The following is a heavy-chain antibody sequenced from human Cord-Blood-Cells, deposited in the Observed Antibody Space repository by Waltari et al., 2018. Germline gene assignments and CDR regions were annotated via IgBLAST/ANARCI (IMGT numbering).Heavy chain of an antibody. CDR3: ARTKDDIVVVVAATDAFDI. CDR2: IIPIFGTA. D-gene: IGHD2-15*01. V-gene: IGHV1-69*01. J-gene: IGHJ3*02. Sequence: QVQLVQSGAEVKKPGSSVKVSCKASGGTFSSYAISWVRQAPGHGPEWMGGIIPIFGTANYAQKFQGRVTITADESTSTAYMELSSLRSEDTAVYYCARTKDDIVVVVAATDAFDIWGQGTMVTVSS. CDR1: GGTFSSYA.